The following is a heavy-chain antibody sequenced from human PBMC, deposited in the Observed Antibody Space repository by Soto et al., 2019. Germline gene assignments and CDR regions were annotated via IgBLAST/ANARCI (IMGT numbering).Heavy chain of an antibody. CDR3: ARAGPHASGTSFDS. CDR2: IYHSGST. Sequence: SETLSLTCVVSGGSISNNNWWSWVRQPPGKGLEWIGEIYHSGSTNSNPSLKSRVTLSVDKSKNQFSLELSSVTAADTALYYCARAGPHASGTSFDSWGQGTQVSVSS. D-gene: IGHD3-10*01. J-gene: IGHJ4*02. V-gene: IGHV4-4*02. CDR1: GGSISNNNW.